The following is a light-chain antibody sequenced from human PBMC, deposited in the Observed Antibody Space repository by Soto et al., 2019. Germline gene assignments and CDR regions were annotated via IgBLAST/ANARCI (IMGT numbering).Light chain of an antibody. CDR3: CSYVGSSTYV. Sequence: QPVLTQPASVSGSPGQSITISCTATSSGIGSYNLVSWYQHHPGNAPKLLIYEGTERPSGVSARFSGSRSGNTASLTISGLQAEDEADYHCCSYVGSSTYVFGTGTKLTVL. V-gene: IGLV2-23*01. J-gene: IGLJ1*01. CDR1: SSGIGSYNL. CDR2: EGT.